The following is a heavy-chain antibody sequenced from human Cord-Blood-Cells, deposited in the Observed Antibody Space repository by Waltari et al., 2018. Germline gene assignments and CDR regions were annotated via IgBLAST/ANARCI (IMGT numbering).Heavy chain of an antibody. V-gene: IGHV1-24*01. CDR2: FDPEDGET. J-gene: IGHJ6*02. D-gene: IGHD3-22*01. CDR3: ATHSEYYDSSGYYYYGMDV. Sequence: QVQLVQSGAEVKKPGASVKVSCKVSGYTLTELSMHWVRQAPGKGLEWMGGFDPEDGETIYAQKVQGRVTRTEDTSTDPAYMGLSSLRSEDTAVYYCATHSEYYDSSGYYYYGMDVWGQGTTVTVSS. CDR1: GYTLTELS.